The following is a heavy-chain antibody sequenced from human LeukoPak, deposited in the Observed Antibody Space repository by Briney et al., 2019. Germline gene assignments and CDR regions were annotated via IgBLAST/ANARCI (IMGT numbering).Heavy chain of an antibody. CDR2: TNRDGSEK. CDR1: EFTFTNFW. V-gene: IGHV3-7*01. CDR3: ARDSASCRGCAFDI. D-gene: IGHD2-2*01. J-gene: IGHJ3*02. Sequence: PGGSLRLSCAASEFTFTNFWMSWVRQAPGKGLEWVANTNRDGSEKYYVDSAKGRVTISRDNAMNFLYLQLNSLRVDDTAVYYCARDSASCRGCAFDIWGQGTVVTVSS.